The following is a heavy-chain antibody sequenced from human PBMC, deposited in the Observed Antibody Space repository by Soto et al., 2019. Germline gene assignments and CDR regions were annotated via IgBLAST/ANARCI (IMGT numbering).Heavy chain of an antibody. D-gene: IGHD3-9*01. CDR3: ARGPYDILTGYYWDYYYYGMDV. Sequence: EVQLVESGGGLVKPGGSLRLSCAASGFTFSSYSMNWVRQAPGKGLEWVSSISSSSSYIYYADSEKGQFTISRDNTKKSLYLQMNSLEAEDTAVYYCARGPYDILTGYYWDYYYYGMDVWGQGTTVTVSS. CDR2: ISSSSSYI. CDR1: GFTFSSYS. V-gene: IGHV3-21*01. J-gene: IGHJ6*02.